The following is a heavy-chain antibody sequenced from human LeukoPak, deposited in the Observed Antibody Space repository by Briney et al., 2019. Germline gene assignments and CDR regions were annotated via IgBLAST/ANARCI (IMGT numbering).Heavy chain of an antibody. V-gene: IGHV1-18*01. CDR1: GYTFTSYG. Sequence: GASVKVSCKASGYTFTSYGISWVRQAPGQGLEWMGWISAYNGNTNYAQKLQGRVTMTIDTSTSTAYMELRSLRSDDTAVYYCARDHYDSSGYNYYYYGMDVWGQGTTVTVSS. J-gene: IGHJ6*02. CDR2: ISAYNGNT. D-gene: IGHD3-22*01. CDR3: ARDHYDSSGYNYYYYGMDV.